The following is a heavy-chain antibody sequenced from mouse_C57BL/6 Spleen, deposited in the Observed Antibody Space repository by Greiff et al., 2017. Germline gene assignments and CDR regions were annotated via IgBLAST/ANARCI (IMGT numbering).Heavy chain of an antibody. D-gene: IGHD1-1*01. CDR2: IDPSDSYT. V-gene: IGHV1-69*01. Sequence: VKLQQPGAELVMPGASVKLSCKASGYTFTSYWMHWVKQRPGQGLEWIGEIDPSDSYTNYNQKFKGKSTLTVDKSSSTAYMQLSSLTSEDSAVYYCARDHGSKYFDVWGTGTTVTVSS. J-gene: IGHJ1*03. CDR1: GYTFTSYW. CDR3: ARDHGSKYFDV.